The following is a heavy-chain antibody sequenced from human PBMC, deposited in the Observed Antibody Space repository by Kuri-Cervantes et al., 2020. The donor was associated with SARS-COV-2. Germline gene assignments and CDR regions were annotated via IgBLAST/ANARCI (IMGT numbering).Heavy chain of an antibody. V-gene: IGHV1-18*01. CDR1: VGTFSSYA. CDR2: ISAYNGNT. Sequence: ASVKVSCKASVGTFSSYAISWVRQAPGQGLEWMGWISAYNGNTNYAQKLQGRVTMTTDTSTSTAYMELRSLRSDDTAVYYCARETFLTRGPMPAPLLDYWGQGTLVTVSS. J-gene: IGHJ4*02. CDR3: ARETFLTRGPMPAPLLDY. D-gene: IGHD3-9*01.